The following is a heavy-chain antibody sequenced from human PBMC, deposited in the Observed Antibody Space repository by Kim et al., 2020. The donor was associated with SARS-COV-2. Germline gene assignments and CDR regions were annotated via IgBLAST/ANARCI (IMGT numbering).Heavy chain of an antibody. CDR1: GYTFTSYY. Sequence: ASVKVSCKASGYTFTSYYMHWVRQAPGQGLEWMGIINPSGGSTSYAQKFQGRVTMTRDTSTSTVYMELSSLRSEDTAVYYCARDRPIYYDSSGYFDYWGQGTLVTVSS. CDR2: INPSGGST. D-gene: IGHD3-22*01. V-gene: IGHV1-46*01. CDR3: ARDRPIYYDSSGYFDY. J-gene: IGHJ4*02.